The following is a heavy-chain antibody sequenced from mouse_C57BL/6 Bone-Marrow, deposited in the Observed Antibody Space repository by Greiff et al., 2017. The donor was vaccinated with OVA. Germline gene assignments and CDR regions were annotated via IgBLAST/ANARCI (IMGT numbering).Heavy chain of an antibody. Sequence: QVQLQQSGPELVKPGASVKISCKASGYAFSSSWMNWVKQRPGKGLEWIGRIYTGDGDTNYTGKFKGQATMTAEKSSSTAYMQLSSLTSDDSAVYFCARHEDGYYASYCDYGGQGTTLTGSS. CDR1: GYAFSSSW. D-gene: IGHD2-3*01. J-gene: IGHJ2*01. CDR2: IYTGDGDT. V-gene: IGHV1-82*01. CDR3: ARHEDGYYASYCDY.